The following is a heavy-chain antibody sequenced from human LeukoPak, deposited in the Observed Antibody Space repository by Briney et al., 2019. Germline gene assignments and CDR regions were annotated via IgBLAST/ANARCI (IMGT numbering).Heavy chain of an antibody. CDR2: IYYSGST. CDR1: GGSISSYY. D-gene: IGHD6-19*01. V-gene: IGHV4-59*12. Sequence: PSETLSLTCTVSGGSISSYYWSWIRQPPGKGLEWIGYIYYSGSTYYNPSLKSRVTVSVDTSKNQFSLKLSSVTAADTAVYYCAREGVYSSGWYGEAFDIWGQGTMVAVSS. CDR3: AREGVYSSGWYGEAFDI. J-gene: IGHJ3*02.